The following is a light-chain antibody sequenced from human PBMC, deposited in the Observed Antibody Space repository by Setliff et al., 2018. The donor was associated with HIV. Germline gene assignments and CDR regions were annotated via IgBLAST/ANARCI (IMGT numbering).Light chain of an antibody. CDR3: TSYTVNNTPV. Sequence: QSALTQPASVIGSPGQSITISCNGTSSDIGGYNYVSWYQQHPDTVPKLIIYDATNRPSGISDRFSGSKSADAASLTFSGLQTEDEADYYCTSYTVNNTPVFGTGTRSPS. J-gene: IGLJ1*01. CDR2: DAT. V-gene: IGLV2-14*03. CDR1: SSDIGGYNY.